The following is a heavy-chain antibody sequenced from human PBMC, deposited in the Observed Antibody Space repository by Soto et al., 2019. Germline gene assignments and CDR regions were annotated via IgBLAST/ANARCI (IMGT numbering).Heavy chain of an antibody. D-gene: IGHD2-2*01. J-gene: IGHJ6*02. CDR1: GFSLTTGRMG. CDR3: VRMNADSYQFYYAMDV. Sequence: QVTLKESGPVLVKPTETLTLTCTVSGFSLTTGRMGVSWIRQPPGKALEWLAHIFSDAERSYSTSMQRRLTISKDTSGSQVVLSMTNVDHVDTGTYYCVRMNADSYQFYYAMDVWGHGTTVTVSS. CDR2: IFSDAER. V-gene: IGHV2-26*01.